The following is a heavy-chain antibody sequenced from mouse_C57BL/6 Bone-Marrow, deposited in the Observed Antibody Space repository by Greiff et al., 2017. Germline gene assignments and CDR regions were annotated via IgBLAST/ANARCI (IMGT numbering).Heavy chain of an antibody. V-gene: IGHV14-3*01. CDR2: IDPANGNT. D-gene: IGHD4-1*01. J-gene: IGHJ3*01. Sequence: VQLQQSVAELVRPGASVKLSCTASGFNIKNTYMPWVKQRPEKGLEWIGRIDPANGNTKYAPKVQGKATLTTDTTSNTAYLQLSSLTSEDTAIYYWARSKLCAYWGQETLVTVSA. CDR1: GFNIKNTY. CDR3: ARSKLCAY.